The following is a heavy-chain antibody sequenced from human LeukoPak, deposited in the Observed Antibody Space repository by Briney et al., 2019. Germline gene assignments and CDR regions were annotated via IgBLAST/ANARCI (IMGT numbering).Heavy chain of an antibody. CDR2: ISAYNGNT. Sequence: GASVKVSCKASGYTFTSYGISWVRQAPGQGLEWVGWISAYNGNTNYAQKLQGRVTMTTDTSTSTAYMELRSLRSDDTAVYYCARVRNQFLTGYSPQLFDYWGQGTLVTVSS. V-gene: IGHV1-18*01. D-gene: IGHD3-9*01. J-gene: IGHJ4*02. CDR1: GYTFTSYG. CDR3: ARVRNQFLTGYSPQLFDY.